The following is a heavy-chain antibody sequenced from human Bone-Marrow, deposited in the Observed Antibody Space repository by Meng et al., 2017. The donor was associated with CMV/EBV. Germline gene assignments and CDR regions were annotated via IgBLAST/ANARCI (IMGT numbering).Heavy chain of an antibody. J-gene: IGHJ5*02. Sequence: ASVKVSCKASGYTFTDYYMHWVRQAPGQGLEWMGWINPNSGGTNYAQKFQGRVTMTRDTSISTAYMELSRLRSEDTAVYYCARTDSRFDPWGQGTLVTVSS. CDR2: INPNSGGT. V-gene: IGHV1-2*02. CDR3: ARTDSRFDP. D-gene: IGHD3-22*01. CDR1: GYTFTDYY.